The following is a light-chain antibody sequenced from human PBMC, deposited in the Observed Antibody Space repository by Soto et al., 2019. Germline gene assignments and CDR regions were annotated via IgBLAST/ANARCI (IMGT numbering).Light chain of an antibody. CDR2: DAS. CDR1: QTLMRTY. V-gene: IGKV3-11*01. CDR3: QKYNSAPLT. J-gene: IGKJ4*01. Sequence: EIVLMQSPGTLSLSPGERATLSCRASQTLMRTYIAWYQQKPAQAPRLLIYDASNRATGIPARFSGSGSGTDYTLTISSLEAEDVAAYYCQKYNSAPLTFGGGTKVDIK.